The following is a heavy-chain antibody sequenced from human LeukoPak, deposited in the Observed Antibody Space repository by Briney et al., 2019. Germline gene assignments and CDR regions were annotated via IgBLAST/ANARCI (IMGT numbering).Heavy chain of an antibody. CDR2: MNPNSGNT. V-gene: IGHV1-8*01. Sequence: ASVKVSCKASGYTFTSYDINWVRQATGQGLEWMGWMNPNSGNTGYAQKFQGRVTMTRNTSISTAYMELSSLRSEDTAVYYCAREYYDFWSGYQGRFDPWGQGTLVTVSS. CDR3: AREYYDFWSGYQGRFDP. J-gene: IGHJ5*02. D-gene: IGHD3-3*01. CDR1: GYTFTSYD.